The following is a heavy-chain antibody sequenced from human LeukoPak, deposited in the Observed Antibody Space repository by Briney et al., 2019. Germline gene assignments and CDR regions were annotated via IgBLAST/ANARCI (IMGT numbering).Heavy chain of an antibody. CDR1: GFTFTSYA. Sequence: GGSLRLSCAASGFTFTSYAMSWVRQAPGKGLEWVSGISGSGGSTYYADSVKVRFTISRDNSKNTLYLQMNSLRAEDTAVYYCAKTIGTAMVPECFNYWGQGALVTVSS. V-gene: IGHV3-23*01. CDR3: AKTIGTAMVPECFNY. D-gene: IGHD5-18*01. CDR2: ISGSGGST. J-gene: IGHJ4*02.